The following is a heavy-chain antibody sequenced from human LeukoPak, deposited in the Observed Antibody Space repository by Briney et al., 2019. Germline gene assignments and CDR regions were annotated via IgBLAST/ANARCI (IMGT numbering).Heavy chain of an antibody. J-gene: IGHJ4*02. CDR2: ISSSSSYI. D-gene: IGHD4-23*01. Sequence: PGGSLRLSCAASGFTFSSYSMNWVRQAPGKGLEWVSSISSSSSYIYYADSVKGRFTISRDNAKNSLYLQMNSLRAEDTAVDYCARDRWSSGTFDYWGQGTLVTVSS. CDR1: GFTFSSYS. CDR3: ARDRWSSGTFDY. V-gene: IGHV3-21*01.